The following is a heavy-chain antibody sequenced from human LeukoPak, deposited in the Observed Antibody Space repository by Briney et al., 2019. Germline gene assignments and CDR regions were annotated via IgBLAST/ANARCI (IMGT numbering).Heavy chain of an antibody. V-gene: IGHV1-69*05. Sequence: SVKVSCKASGGTFSSYAISWARQAPGQGLEWMGGIIPIFGTANYAQKFQGRVTITTDESTSTAYMELSSLRSEDTAMYYCAFQGCLVRTPFDYWGRGTLVSVSS. CDR1: GGTFSSYA. CDR2: IIPIFGTA. D-gene: IGHD6-19*01. J-gene: IGHJ4*02. CDR3: AFQGCLVRTPFDY.